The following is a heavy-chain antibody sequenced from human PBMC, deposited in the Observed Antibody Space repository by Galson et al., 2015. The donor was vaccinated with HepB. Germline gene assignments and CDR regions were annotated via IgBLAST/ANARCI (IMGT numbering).Heavy chain of an antibody. CDR2: IIPNFNTP. J-gene: IGHJ3*02. D-gene: IGHD3-3*01. CDR3: ARLSKFRCLADAFDI. V-gene: IGHV1-69*13. Sequence: SVKVSCKASGGTFSSYGISWVRQAPGQGLEWMGGIIPNFNTPNHAQEFQGRVTITADESTNTAYMELSSLSFEDTAVYYCARLSKFRCLADAFDIWGQGTLVTVSS. CDR1: GGTFSSYG.